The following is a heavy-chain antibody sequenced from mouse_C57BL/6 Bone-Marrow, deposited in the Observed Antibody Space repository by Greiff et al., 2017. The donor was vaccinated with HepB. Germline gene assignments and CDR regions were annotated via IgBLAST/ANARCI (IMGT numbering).Heavy chain of an antibody. CDR3: ARHVSNYGYAMDY. V-gene: IGHV5-6*01. CDR2: ISSGGSYT. D-gene: IGHD2-5*01. J-gene: IGHJ4*01. Sequence: EVKLMESGGDLVKPGGSLKLSCAASGFTFSSYGMSWVRQTPDKRLEWVATISSGGSYTYYPDSVKGRFTISRDNAKNTLYLQMSSLKSEDTAMYYCARHVSNYGYAMDYWGQGTSVTVSS. CDR1: GFTFSSYG.